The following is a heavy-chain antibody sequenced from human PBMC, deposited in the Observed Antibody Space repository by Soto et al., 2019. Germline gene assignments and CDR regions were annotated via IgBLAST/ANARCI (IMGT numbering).Heavy chain of an antibody. CDR1: GYTFTGYY. J-gene: IGHJ5*02. CDR2: INPNSGGT. CDR3: ARGRYFDWLRRRIWFDP. Sequence: QVQLVQSGAEVKKPGASVKVSCKASGYTFTGYYMHWVRQAPGQGLEWMGWINPNSGGTNYAQKFQGWVTMTRDTSISTAYMELSRLRSDDTAVYYCARGRYFDWLRRRIWFDPWGQGTLVTVSS. V-gene: IGHV1-2*04. D-gene: IGHD3-9*01.